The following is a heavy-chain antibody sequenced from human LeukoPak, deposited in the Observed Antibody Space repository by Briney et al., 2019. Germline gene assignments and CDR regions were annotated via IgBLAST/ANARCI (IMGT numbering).Heavy chain of an antibody. CDR1: GFTFSNYA. D-gene: IGHD3-9*01. CDR3: SKATGPNSFRYIEY. CDR2: ISRRGDTT. J-gene: IGHJ4*02. Sequence: PGGSLRLSCGASGFTFSNYAMNWVRQVPGKGLEWLSGISRRGDTTYYTDSVKGRFTISRDNSNNTLYLQMSTLRADGTAVYYCSKATGPNSFRYIEYWGQGTLVTVSS. V-gene: IGHV3-23*01.